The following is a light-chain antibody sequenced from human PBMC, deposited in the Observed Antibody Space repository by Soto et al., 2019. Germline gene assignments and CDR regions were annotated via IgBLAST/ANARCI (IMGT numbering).Light chain of an antibody. J-gene: IGLJ3*02. CDR2: GLT. CDR3: SSYTTSLTLV. Sequence: QSALTQPASVSGSPGQSITISCTGNSSDIGAYNYVSWYQQHPGKAPKLLIYGLTNRPSGVSNRFSGSKSGNTASLTISGLQAEDDADYYCSSYTTSLTLVFGGGTKLTVL. V-gene: IGLV2-14*01. CDR1: SSDIGAYNY.